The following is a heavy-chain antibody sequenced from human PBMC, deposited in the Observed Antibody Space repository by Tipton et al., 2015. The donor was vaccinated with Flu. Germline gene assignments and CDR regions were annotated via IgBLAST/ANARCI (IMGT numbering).Heavy chain of an antibody. D-gene: IGHD3-10*01. J-gene: IGHJ6*02. V-gene: IGHV4-59*01. CDR2: IYYSGST. Sequence: TLSLTCTVSGGSISSFYWSWIRQPPGKGLEWIGYIYYSGSTNYNPSLKSRVTISVDTSKNQFSLKLSSVTAAETAVYYCARDGGIEGVKGGMEVWGQGTTVTVSS. CDR3: ARDGGIEGVKGGMEV. CDR1: GGSISSFY.